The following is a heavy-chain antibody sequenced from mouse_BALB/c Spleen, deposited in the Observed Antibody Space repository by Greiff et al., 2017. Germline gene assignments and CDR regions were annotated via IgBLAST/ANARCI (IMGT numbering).Heavy chain of an antibody. Sequence: DVKLVESGGDLVKPGGSLKLSCAASGFTFSSYGMSWVRQTPDKRLEWVATISSGGSYTYYPDSVKGRFTISRDNAKNTLYLQMSSLKSEDTAMYYCARLGGGCFDYWGQGTTLTVSS. J-gene: IGHJ2*01. D-gene: IGHD4-1*01. V-gene: IGHV5-6*02. CDR1: GFTFSSYG. CDR3: ARLGGGCFDY. CDR2: ISSGGSYT.